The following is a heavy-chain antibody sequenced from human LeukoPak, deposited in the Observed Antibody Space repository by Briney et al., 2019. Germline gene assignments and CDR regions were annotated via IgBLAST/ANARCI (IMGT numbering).Heavy chain of an antibody. J-gene: IGHJ4*02. CDR1: GYTFTSYD. Sequence: ASVKVSCKASGYTFTSYDINWVRQATGQGLAWMGWMNPNSGNTGYAHKFQGRVTMTRNTSISTHYMELRSLRSEDTAVYYCASGSGYSGHGSVGYWGQGTLVTVSS. CDR3: ASGSGYSGHGSVGY. V-gene: IGHV1-8*01. D-gene: IGHD5-12*01. CDR2: MNPNSGNT.